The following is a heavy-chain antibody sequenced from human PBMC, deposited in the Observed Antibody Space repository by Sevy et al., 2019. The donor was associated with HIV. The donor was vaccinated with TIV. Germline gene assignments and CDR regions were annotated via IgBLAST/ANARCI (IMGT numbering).Heavy chain of an antibody. J-gene: IGHJ4*02. D-gene: IGHD6-13*01. CDR3: AKESVSWYLDF. CDR2: ISYDGDSK. Sequence: GGSLRLSCAASGFTFSRNGMHWVRQVPGKGLEWVALISYDGDSKNYADSVKGRFTISRDNSKNTVYLHMNSLRSEDTGVYYCAKESVSWYLDFWGQGTLVTASS. V-gene: IGHV3-30*18. CDR1: GFTFSRNG.